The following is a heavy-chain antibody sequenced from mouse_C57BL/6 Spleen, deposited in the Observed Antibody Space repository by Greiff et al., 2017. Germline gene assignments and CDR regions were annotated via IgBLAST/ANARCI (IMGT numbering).Heavy chain of an antibody. J-gene: IGHJ3*01. CDR3: ARWDWESWFAY. V-gene: IGHV1-42*01. Sequence: EVKLMESGPELVKPGASVKISCKASGYSFTGYYMNWVKQSPEKSLEWIGEINPSTGGTTYNQKFKAKATLTVDKSASTAYMQLKSLTSEDSAVYYCARWDWESWFAYWGQGTLVTVSA. CDR2: INPSTGGT. CDR1: GYSFTGYY. D-gene: IGHD4-1*01.